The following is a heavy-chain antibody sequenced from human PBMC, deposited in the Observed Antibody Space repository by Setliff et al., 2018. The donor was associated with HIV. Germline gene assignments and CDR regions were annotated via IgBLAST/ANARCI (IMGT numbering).Heavy chain of an antibody. CDR3: ARESRNDFWSGYYRTFDI. Sequence: PSETLSLTCTVSGGSISTGGYYWSWIRQQPGKGLKWIGYIYYRGTTHYNPSLRSRATLSVDTSKNQFSLKLSSVTAADTAMYFCARESRNDFWSGYYRTFDIWGQGTMVTVSS. CDR2: IYYRGTT. CDR1: GGSISTGGYY. D-gene: IGHD3-3*01. V-gene: IGHV4-31*03. J-gene: IGHJ3*02.